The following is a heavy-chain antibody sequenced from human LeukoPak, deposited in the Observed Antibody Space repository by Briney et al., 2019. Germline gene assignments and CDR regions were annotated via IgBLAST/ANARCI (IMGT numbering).Heavy chain of an antibody. J-gene: IGHJ4*02. Sequence: GGSLRLSCAASGFTFSSYNINWVRLAPGKGLEWVSYISSSRRTISYADSVKGRFTISRDNAKNSLYLQMNSLRAEDTAVYYCARGTVSNFDYWGQGTLVTVSS. D-gene: IGHD4-11*01. CDR3: ARGTVSNFDY. CDR2: ISSSRRTI. CDR1: GFTFSSYN. V-gene: IGHV3-48*01.